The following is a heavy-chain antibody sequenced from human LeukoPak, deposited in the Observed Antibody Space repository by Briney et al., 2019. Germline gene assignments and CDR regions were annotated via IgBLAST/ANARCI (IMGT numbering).Heavy chain of an antibody. Sequence: GSLRLSCAASGFTFSSYWVHWVRPAPGKGLVWVSRINSDGSSTSYADSVKGRFTISRDNAKNTLYLQMNSPRAEDTAVYYCARRGGLSYWYFDLWGRGTLVTVSS. CDR3: ARRGGLSYWYFDL. V-gene: IGHV3-74*01. D-gene: IGHD3-10*01. J-gene: IGHJ2*01. CDR2: INSDGSST. CDR1: GFTFSSYW.